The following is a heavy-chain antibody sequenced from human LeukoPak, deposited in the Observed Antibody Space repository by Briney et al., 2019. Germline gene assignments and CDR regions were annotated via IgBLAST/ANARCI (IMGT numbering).Heavy chain of an antibody. D-gene: IGHD1-26*01. Sequence: ASVKVSCKASGYTFTGYYMHWVRQAPGQGLEWMGWINPNSGGTNYAQKFQGRVTMTRDTSISTAYMELSRQRSDDTAVYYCARALGRELLNYYYYMDVWGKGTTVTVSS. J-gene: IGHJ6*03. V-gene: IGHV1-2*02. CDR2: INPNSGGT. CDR3: ARALGRELLNYYYYMDV. CDR1: GYTFTGYY.